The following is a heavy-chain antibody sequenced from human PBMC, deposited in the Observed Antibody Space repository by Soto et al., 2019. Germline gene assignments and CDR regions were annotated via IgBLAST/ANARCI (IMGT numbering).Heavy chain of an antibody. CDR1: GFTFSTYA. CDR3: VKNGDFWSWGMDV. V-gene: IGHV3-23*01. Sequence: PGGSLRLSCAASGFTFSTYAMTWVRQAPGKGLEWVSIISSSGDGTYYVDSVKGRFTISRDNSRNTLSLQMNSLRAEDTAVYYCVKNGDFWSWGMDVWGQGTTVTVSS. CDR2: ISSSGDGT. J-gene: IGHJ6*02. D-gene: IGHD3-3*01.